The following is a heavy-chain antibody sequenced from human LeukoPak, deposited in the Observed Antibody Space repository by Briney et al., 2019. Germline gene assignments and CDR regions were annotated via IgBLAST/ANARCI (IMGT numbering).Heavy chain of an antibody. V-gene: IGHV1-8*01. CDR2: MNPNSGNK. Sequence: ASVTVSCKASGYSFTNFDINWVRQAAGQGLEWMGWMNPNSGNKGYAQKFQGRVTITMNTSITTAYMELSSLRSEDPAVYYCARGPQWRGDYYYMDVWGRGTTVTVSS. J-gene: IGHJ6*03. CDR1: GYSFTNFD. D-gene: IGHD6-19*01. CDR3: ARGPQWRGDYYYMDV.